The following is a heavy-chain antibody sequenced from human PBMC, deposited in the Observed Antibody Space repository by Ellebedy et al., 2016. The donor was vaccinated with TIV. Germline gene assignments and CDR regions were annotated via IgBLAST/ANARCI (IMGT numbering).Heavy chain of an antibody. CDR1: GFTISNAW. D-gene: IGHD4-17*01. CDR2: IKGKTDGGTR. V-gene: IGHV3-15*01. J-gene: IGHJ4*02. Sequence: GESLKISXAASGFTISNAWMSWVRQAPGKGLEWVGRIKGKTDGGTRDYAAPVKGRFIISRDDSKNTLSLQMNSLKTEDTAVYYCTLTVTTKWGQGTLVTVSS. CDR3: TLTVTTK.